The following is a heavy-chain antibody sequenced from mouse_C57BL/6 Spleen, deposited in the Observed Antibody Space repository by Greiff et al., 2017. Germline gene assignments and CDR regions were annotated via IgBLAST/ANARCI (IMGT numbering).Heavy chain of an antibody. CDR3: ARGAMTTVVATPFAY. D-gene: IGHD1-1*01. V-gene: IGHV1-82*01. CDR1: GYAFSSSW. J-gene: IGHJ3*01. Sequence: QVQLKQSGPELVKPGASVKISCKASGYAFSSSWMNWVKQRPGKGLEWIGRIYPGDGDTNYNGKFKGKATLTADKSSSTAYMQLSSLTSEDSAVYFCARGAMTTVVATPFAYWGQGTLVTVSA. CDR2: IYPGDGDT.